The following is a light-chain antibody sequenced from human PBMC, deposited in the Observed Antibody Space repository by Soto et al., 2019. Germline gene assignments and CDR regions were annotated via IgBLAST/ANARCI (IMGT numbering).Light chain of an antibody. CDR2: DAF. CDR1: QNIDNW. V-gene: IGKV1-5*01. J-gene: IGKJ1*01. Sequence: DIQMTQSPPTLSASVGDKVTNSCRATQNIDNWLAWYQQKPGKAPNLLIYDAFVLGKGVPSRFSASGSGTEFTLTISSLQPEDFATYFCQQYSRLWTFGQGTKVEIK. CDR3: QQYSRLWT.